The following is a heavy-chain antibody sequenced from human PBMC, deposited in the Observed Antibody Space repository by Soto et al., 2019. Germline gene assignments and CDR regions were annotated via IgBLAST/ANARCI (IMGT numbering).Heavy chain of an antibody. CDR3: VRDRTGDRVDY. D-gene: IGHD7-27*01. CDR1: GFTFSDHA. Sequence: QVQLVESGGGVVQPGRSLRLSCAASGFTFSDHAMHWVRQAPGKVLEWVAVISYDGSKQYYADSVKGRFTISRDNSKNTLYLQMNSLTPEDTAVYYCVRDRTGDRVDYWGQGTLVTVSS. CDR2: ISYDGSKQ. V-gene: IGHV3-30-3*01. J-gene: IGHJ4*02.